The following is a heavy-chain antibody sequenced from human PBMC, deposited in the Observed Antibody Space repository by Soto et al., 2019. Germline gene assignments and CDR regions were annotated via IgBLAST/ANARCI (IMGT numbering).Heavy chain of an antibody. V-gene: IGHV4-59*01. CDR3: AALDGALDY. Sequence: SETLSLTCTVSGDSFSSYYWTWIRQPPGKRLEWVAYIFHTGNTNYNPSLKSRVTISVDTSKNQFSLKLRSVTPADTAVYYCAALDGALDYWGPGTLVTVSS. CDR2: IFHTGNT. CDR1: GDSFSSYY. D-gene: IGHD3-10*01. J-gene: IGHJ4*02.